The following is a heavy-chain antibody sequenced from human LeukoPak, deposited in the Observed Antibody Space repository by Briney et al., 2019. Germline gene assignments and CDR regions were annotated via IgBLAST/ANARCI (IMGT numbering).Heavy chain of an antibody. D-gene: IGHD6-13*01. V-gene: IGHV3-20*04. CDR3: AKGMAAAAKGEFDY. J-gene: IGHJ4*02. CDR1: GFIFDDYG. Sequence: GGSLRLSCAASGFIFDDYGMSWVRQVPGKGLEWVSGINWNGRSIGYADSVKGRFTISRDNSKNSLYLQMNSLRTEDTALYYCAKGMAAAAKGEFDYWGQGTLVTVSS. CDR2: INWNGRSI.